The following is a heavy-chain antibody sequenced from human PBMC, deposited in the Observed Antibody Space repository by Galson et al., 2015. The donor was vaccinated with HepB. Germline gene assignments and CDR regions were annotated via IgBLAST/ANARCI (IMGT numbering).Heavy chain of an antibody. Sequence: SLRLSCAASGFIVSGSAIDWVRQASGKGPEWVGRIRSKANYYATLYVPSLKGRFTISRDDSKNMAYLHMRSLKTEDTAVYYCIRLGDLSGYSSRWGQGTLVTVSS. V-gene: IGHV3-73*01. J-gene: IGHJ4*02. CDR2: IRSKANYYAT. CDR3: IRLGDLSGYSSR. CDR1: GFIVSGSA. D-gene: IGHD2-2*01.